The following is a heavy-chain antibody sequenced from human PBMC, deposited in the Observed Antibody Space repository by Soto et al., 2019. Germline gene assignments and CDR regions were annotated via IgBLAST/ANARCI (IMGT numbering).Heavy chain of an antibody. V-gene: IGHV5-51*01. D-gene: IGHD6-6*01. CDR1: GYSFTSYW. CDR2: IYPGDSDT. J-gene: IGHJ6*02. Sequence: PGESLKISCKGSGYSFTSYWIGWVRQMPGKGLEWMGIIYPGDSDTRYSPSFQGQVTISADKSISTAYLQWSSLKASDTAMYYCERRRMRRSSDKYYYYGMDVWVQGTTVTVSS. CDR3: ERRRMRRSSDKYYYYGMDV.